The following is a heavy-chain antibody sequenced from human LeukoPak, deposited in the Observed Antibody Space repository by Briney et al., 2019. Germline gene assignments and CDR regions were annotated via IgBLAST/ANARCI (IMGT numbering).Heavy chain of an antibody. CDR2: INTSGST. J-gene: IGHJ5*02. CDR3: VSAKFLVRGVSWFDP. V-gene: IGHV4-61*02. Sequence: SETLSLTCTVSGGSISSGSYYWSWIRQPAGKGLEWIGRINTSGSTNYDPSLKSRVTISVDTSKNQFSLKLTSVTAADTAVYYCVSAKFLVRGVSWFDPWGQGTLVTVSS. D-gene: IGHD3-10*01. CDR1: GGSISSGSYY.